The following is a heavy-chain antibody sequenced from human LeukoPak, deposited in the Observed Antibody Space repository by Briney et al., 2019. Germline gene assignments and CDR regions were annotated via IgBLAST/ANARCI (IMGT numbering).Heavy chain of an antibody. Sequence: ASVKVSCKASGYTFTSYGISCVRQAPGQGLEWMGWISAYNGNTNYAQKLQGRVTMTTDTSTSTAYMELRSLRSDDTAVYYCARGPNVDIVATGGYWGQGTLVTVSS. CDR1: GYTFTSYG. V-gene: IGHV1-18*01. J-gene: IGHJ4*02. CDR2: ISAYNGNT. D-gene: IGHD5-12*01. CDR3: ARGPNVDIVATGGY.